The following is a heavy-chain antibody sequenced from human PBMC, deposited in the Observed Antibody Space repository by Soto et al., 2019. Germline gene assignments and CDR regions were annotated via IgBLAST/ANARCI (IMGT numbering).Heavy chain of an antibody. Sequence: VQLVEAGGGVVKPGGSLRLSCSASGFTFRNFWMTWVRQGPGKGLEWVGRIKSESDGGTTDYAAPVKDRFTISRDDSKNTLSLQMNSLKTEDTAVYYCTTGYTNGKFDYWGQGTLVTVSS. CDR2: IKSESDGGTT. D-gene: IGHD4-4*01. CDR3: TTGYTNGKFDY. J-gene: IGHJ4*02. V-gene: IGHV3-15*01. CDR1: GFTFRNFW.